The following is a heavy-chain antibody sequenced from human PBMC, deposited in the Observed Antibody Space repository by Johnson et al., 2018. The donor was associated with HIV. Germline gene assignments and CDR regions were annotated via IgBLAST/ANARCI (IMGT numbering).Heavy chain of an antibody. CDR2: ISGSGGST. J-gene: IGHJ3*02. CDR1: GFTFSSYG. V-gene: IGHV3-23*04. CDR3: AKRSHYGAFDI. Sequence: VQLVESGGGLVQPGGSLRLSCGASGFTFSSYGMSWVRRAPGKGLEWVSAISGSGGSTYYADSLKGRFTISRDNSKNKLNMHMNSLRAEDTAIYYCAKRSHYGAFDIWGQGTMVTVSS. D-gene: IGHD1-26*01.